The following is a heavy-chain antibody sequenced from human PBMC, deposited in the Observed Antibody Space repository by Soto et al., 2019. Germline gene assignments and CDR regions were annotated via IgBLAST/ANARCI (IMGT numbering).Heavy chain of an antibody. CDR2: ISYDGSNK. CDR1: GFTFSSYG. V-gene: IGHV3-30*18. Sequence: QVQLVESGGGVVQPGRSLRLSCAASGFTFSSYGMHWVRQAPGKGLEWVAVISYDGSNKYYADSVKGRFTISRDNSKNTLYLQMNSVRAEDTAVYYCAKDQLCWVRGVITYYYGIDVWGQGTTVTVSS. CDR3: AKDQLCWVRGVITYYYGIDV. D-gene: IGHD3-10*01. J-gene: IGHJ6*02.